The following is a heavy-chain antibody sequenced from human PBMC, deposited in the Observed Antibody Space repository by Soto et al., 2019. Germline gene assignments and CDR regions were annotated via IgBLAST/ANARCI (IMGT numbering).Heavy chain of an antibody. V-gene: IGHV1-46*01. J-gene: IGHJ6*02. CDR3: ARDLPSYYDSSGYYLGYYGMDV. D-gene: IGHD3-22*01. Sequence: GASVKVSCKASGYTFTSYDINWVRQAPGQGLEWMGIINTSGGSTSYAQKFQGRVTMTRDTSTSTVYMELSSLRSEDTAVYYCARDLPSYYDSSGYYLGYYGMDVWGQGTTVTVSS. CDR1: GYTFTSYD. CDR2: INTSGGST.